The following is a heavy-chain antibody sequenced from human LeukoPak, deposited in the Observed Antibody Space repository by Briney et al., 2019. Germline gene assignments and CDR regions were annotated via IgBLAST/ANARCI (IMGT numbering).Heavy chain of an antibody. J-gene: IGHJ6*02. V-gene: IGHV3-30*04. Sequence: GGSLRLSCAASGFTFSSYAMHWVRQAPGKGLEWVAVISYGGSNKYYADSVKGRFTISRDNSKNTLYLQMNSLRAEDTAVYYCARSLRVLLWFGVPVDVWGQGTTVTVSS. CDR2: ISYGGSNK. CDR1: GFTFSSYA. CDR3: ARSLRVLLWFGVPVDV. D-gene: IGHD3-10*01.